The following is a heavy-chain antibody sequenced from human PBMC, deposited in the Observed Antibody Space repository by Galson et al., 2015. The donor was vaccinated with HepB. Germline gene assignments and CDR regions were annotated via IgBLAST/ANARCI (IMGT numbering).Heavy chain of an antibody. V-gene: IGHV1-3*04. D-gene: IGHD3-10*01. J-gene: IGHJ4*02. CDR2: INTGNGYT. CDR3: ARDVRLLWFGESYYFAY. Sequence: SVKVSCKASGYTFTSYAMHWLRQAPGQRLEWMGWINTGNGYTKYSQKFQGRVTITRDTSASTAYMELSSLRSEDTAVYYCARDVRLLWFGESYYFAYWGQGTLVTVSS. CDR1: GYTFTSYA.